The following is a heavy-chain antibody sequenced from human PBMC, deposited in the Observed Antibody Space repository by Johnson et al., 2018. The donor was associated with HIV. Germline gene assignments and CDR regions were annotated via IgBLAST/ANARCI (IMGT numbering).Heavy chain of an antibody. D-gene: IGHD6-6*01. CDR2: IYSDGST. CDR3: ARASVSSPRYSSSSDDAFDI. Sequence: VQLVESGGGLVQPGGSLRLSCAASGFTFSSYDMHWVRQATGKGLEWVSAIYSDGSTYYADSVKGRFTISRDNSKNTLYLQMGSLRAEDTAVYYCARASVSSPRYSSSSDDAFDIWGQGTMVTVSS. CDR1: GFTFSSYD. V-gene: IGHV3-66*02. J-gene: IGHJ3*02.